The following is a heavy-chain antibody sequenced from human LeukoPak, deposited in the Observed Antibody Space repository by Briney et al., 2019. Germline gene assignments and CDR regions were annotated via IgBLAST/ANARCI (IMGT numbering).Heavy chain of an antibody. CDR3: ARVGPWFNPDYYYYYMDV. D-gene: IGHD1-14*01. J-gene: IGHJ6*03. V-gene: IGHV3-21*01. CDR1: RFTFSSYS. CDR2: ISSSGSYI. Sequence: PGGSLRLSCAASRFTFSSYSMNWVRQAPGKGLEGVSSISSSGSYIYYADSVKGRFTISRDNAKNSLYLQMNSLRAEDTAVYYCARVGPWFNPDYYYYYMDVWGKGTTVTVSS.